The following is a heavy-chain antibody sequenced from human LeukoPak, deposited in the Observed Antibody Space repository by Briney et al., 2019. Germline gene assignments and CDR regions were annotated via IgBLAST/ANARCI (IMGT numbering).Heavy chain of an antibody. Sequence: SETLSLTCTVSGGSISSYYWSWIRQPPGKGLEWIGYIYYSGSTNYNPSLKSRVTISVDTSKNQFSLKLGSVTAADTAVYYCARGYCSGGSCYSTYFQHWGQGTLVTVSS. V-gene: IGHV4-59*08. CDR3: ARGYCSGGSCYSTYFQH. J-gene: IGHJ1*01. D-gene: IGHD2-15*01. CDR2: IYYSGST. CDR1: GGSISSYY.